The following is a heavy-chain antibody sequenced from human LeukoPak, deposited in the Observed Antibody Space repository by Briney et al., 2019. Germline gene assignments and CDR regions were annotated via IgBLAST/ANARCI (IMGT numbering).Heavy chain of an antibody. V-gene: IGHV3-7*01. Sequence: GGSLRLSCAASGFTFSSYCMSWVRQAPGKGLEWVANIKQDGSEKYYVDSVKGRFTISRDNAKNSLYLQMNSLRAEDTAVYYCARDSRGAFDYWGQGTLVTVSS. CDR1: GFTFSSYC. J-gene: IGHJ4*02. D-gene: IGHD3-10*01. CDR2: IKQDGSEK. CDR3: ARDSRGAFDY.